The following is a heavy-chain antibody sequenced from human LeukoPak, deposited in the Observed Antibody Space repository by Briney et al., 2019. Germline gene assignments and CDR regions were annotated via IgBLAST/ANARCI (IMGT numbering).Heavy chain of an antibody. Sequence: PGGSLRLSCAASGFTFSSYAMSWVRQAPGKGLEWVSAISGSGGSTYYADSVKGRFTISRDNSKNTLYLQMNSLRAEDTALYYCAKGVGGSSSWYGYWGQGTLVTVSS. J-gene: IGHJ4*02. CDR2: ISGSGGST. CDR3: AKGVGGSSSWYGY. V-gene: IGHV3-23*01. CDR1: GFTFSSYA. D-gene: IGHD6-13*01.